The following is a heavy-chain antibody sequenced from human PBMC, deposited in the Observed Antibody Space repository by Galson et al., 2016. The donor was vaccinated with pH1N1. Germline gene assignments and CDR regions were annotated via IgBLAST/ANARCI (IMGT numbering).Heavy chain of an antibody. J-gene: IGHJ3*02. CDR1: GDIFISYA. CDR2: IIPMFGTV. Sequence: SVKVSCKASGDIFISYALNWVRQAPGQGPEWMGRIIPMFGTVNYAPKFQGRVTISAGESKTTAYLEMSSLRSYDTAVYYWARGAYYYDSTDVHAFDIWGQGTMVTVSS. V-gene: IGHV1-69*13. D-gene: IGHD3-22*01. CDR3: ARGAYYYDSTDVHAFDI.